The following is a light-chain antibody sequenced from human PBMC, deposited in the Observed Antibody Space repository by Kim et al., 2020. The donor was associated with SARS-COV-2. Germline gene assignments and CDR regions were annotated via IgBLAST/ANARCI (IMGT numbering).Light chain of an antibody. Sequence: GPPGQTASITCSGDKLGDKYACWYQQKPGQSPVLVIYQDSKRPSGIPERFSGSNSGNTATLTISGTQAMDEADYYCQAWDSSTVVFGGGTQLTVL. CDR1: KLGDKY. CDR2: QDS. V-gene: IGLV3-1*01. CDR3: QAWDSSTVV. J-gene: IGLJ2*01.